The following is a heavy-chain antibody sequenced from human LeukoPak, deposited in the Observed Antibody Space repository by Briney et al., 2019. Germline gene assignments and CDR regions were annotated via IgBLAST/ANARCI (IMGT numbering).Heavy chain of an antibody. CDR3: TRDSEVRWFYS. Sequence: ASETLSLTCSVSDDSIISDYYWGWIRQSPGKGLEWIGPIFHTGNTYYNPSLKSRVTISMDMSKNVFSLKMTSVTAADTAVYYCTRDSEVRWFYSWGQGTLVTVSS. D-gene: IGHD1-14*01. CDR1: DDSIISDYY. CDR2: IFHTGNT. J-gene: IGHJ5*01. V-gene: IGHV4-38-2*02.